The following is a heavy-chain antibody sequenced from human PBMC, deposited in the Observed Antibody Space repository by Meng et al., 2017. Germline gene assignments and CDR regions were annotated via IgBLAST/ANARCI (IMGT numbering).Heavy chain of an antibody. D-gene: IGHD6-19*01. CDR3: AGSSGIAVAGGGY. J-gene: IGHJ4*02. Sequence: GASLMISCAASGFTFSSYSMNWVRQAPGKGLEWVSSISSSSSYIYYADSVKGRFTISRDNAKNSLYLQMNSLRAEDTAVYYCAGSSGIAVAGGGYWGQGTLVTVSS. CDR2: ISSSSSYI. CDR1: GFTFSSYS. V-gene: IGHV3-21*01.